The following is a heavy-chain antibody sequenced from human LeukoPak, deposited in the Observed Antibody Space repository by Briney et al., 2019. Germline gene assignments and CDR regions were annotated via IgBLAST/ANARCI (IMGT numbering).Heavy chain of an antibody. CDR2: VRTTAEGETT. V-gene: IGHV3-15*01. CDR1: GFNFNDAW. D-gene: IGHD4-11*01. Sequence: GGSLRLSCEGSGFNFNDAWMSWIRQAPGKGLEWVGRVRTTAEGETTDYAAPVRGRFIISRDDSKNMVFLQMNRLETEGTAIYYCTAGLGKTDDDSWGQGTLVTVSS. J-gene: IGHJ4*02. CDR3: TAGLGKTDDDS.